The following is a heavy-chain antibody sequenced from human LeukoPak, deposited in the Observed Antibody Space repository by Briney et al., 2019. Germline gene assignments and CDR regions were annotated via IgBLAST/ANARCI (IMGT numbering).Heavy chain of an antibody. CDR3: ASGYCCSTSCYPPWFDP. CDR2: SSTVTGNI. J-gene: IGHJ5*02. Sequence: GGSLRLSCAASGFAFISTSIHWVRQAPGKGLEWLSYSSTVTGNIYYADSVKGRFTISRDNAKSSLNLQMSSLRAEDTAVYYCASGYCCSTSCYPPWFDPWGQGTLVTVSS. CDR1: GFAFISTS. D-gene: IGHD2-2*01. V-gene: IGHV3-48*04.